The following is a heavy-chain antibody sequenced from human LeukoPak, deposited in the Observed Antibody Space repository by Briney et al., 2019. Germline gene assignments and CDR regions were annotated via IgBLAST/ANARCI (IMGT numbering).Heavy chain of an antibody. CDR1: GFTFSGYS. CDR3: ARVRGVTLSYHYFDY. D-gene: IGHD3-10*01. Sequence: GGSLRLSCVASGFTFSGYSMNWVRQAPGKGLEWVSYIISSSSTIYYADSVKGRFTISRDNAKNSLYLQMNSLRDEDTAVYYCARVRGVTLSYHYFDYWGQGTLVTVSS. J-gene: IGHJ4*02. V-gene: IGHV3-48*02. CDR2: IISSSSTI.